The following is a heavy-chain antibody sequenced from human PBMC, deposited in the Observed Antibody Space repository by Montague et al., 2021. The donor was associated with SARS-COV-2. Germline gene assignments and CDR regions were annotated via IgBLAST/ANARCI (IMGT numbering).Heavy chain of an antibody. V-gene: IGHV4-39*01. J-gene: IGHJ3*02. CDR2: IYYSGST. Sequence: SETLSLTCTVSGGSIRTSSYYWGWIRQPPGTGLDWLGSIYYSGSTYYNPSLKSRVTISVDTSKNQFSLKLSSVTAADTAVYYCAMRGGALDAFDIWGQGTMVFVSS. CDR3: AMRGGALDAFDI. CDR1: GGSIRTSSYY. D-gene: IGHD4-17*01.